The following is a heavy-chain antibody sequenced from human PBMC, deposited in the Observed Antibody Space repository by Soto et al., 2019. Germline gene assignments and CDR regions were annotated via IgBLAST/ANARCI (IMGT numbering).Heavy chain of an antibody. J-gene: IGHJ6*02. V-gene: IGHV5-51*01. Sequence: HGASLKISWKGSGYSFTSYCIGWVRQMPGKGLEWMGIIYPGDSDTRYSPSFQGEITISADKSTSTAYLQWSSLKASDTAMYYCASLGGYSSAWDVWGQGATVTFSS. CDR3: ASLGGYSSAWDV. D-gene: IGHD6-25*01. CDR1: GYSFTSYC. CDR2: IYPGDSDT.